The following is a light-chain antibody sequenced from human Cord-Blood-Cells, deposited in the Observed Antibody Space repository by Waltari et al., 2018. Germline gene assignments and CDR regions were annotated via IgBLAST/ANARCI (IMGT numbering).Light chain of an antibody. V-gene: IGLV1-44*01. CDR2: SNN. J-gene: IGLJ3*02. Sequence: QSVLTQPPSASGTPGQRVTISCSGSSSTIGSNTVNWYQPLPGTAPKLLSYSNNQRPSGVPDRFSGSKSGTSASLAISGLQSEDEADYYCAAWDDSLNGWVFGGGTKLTVL. CDR3: AAWDDSLNGWV. CDR1: SSTIGSNT.